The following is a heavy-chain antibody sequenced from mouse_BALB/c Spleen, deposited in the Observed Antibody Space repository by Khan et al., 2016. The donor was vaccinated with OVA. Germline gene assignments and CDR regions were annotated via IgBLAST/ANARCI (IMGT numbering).Heavy chain of an antibody. D-gene: IGHD2-3*01. CDR3: TRSILLYVDY. J-gene: IGHJ2*01. Sequence: EVQLQESGAELVRPGALVKLSCKGSGFNIKDYYMQWVKQRPEQGLEWIGRIDPENGDTIYDPKFQGKASITADTSSNTAYLQLSRLTSEDHTVYYCTRSILLYVDYWGQGTTLTVSS. V-gene: IGHV14-1*02. CDR1: GFNIKDYY. CDR2: IDPENGDT.